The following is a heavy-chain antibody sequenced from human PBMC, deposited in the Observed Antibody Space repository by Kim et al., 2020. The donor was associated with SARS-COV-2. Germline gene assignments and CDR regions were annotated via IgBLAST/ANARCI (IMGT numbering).Heavy chain of an antibody. V-gene: IGHV4-4*02. J-gene: IGHJ6*03. Sequence: NPSRKSRVTISVDKSKHQFSLKLSSVTAADTAVYYCARRTSSYYYYYMDVWGKGTTVTVSS. D-gene: IGHD6-6*01. CDR3: ARRTSSYYYYYMDV.